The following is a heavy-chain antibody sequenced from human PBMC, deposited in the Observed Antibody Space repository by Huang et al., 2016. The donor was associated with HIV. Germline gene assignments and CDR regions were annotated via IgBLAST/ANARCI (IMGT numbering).Heavy chain of an antibody. CDR1: GFTFSGYA. CDR3: ARGDYGDYVGIDY. V-gene: IGHV3-33*05. J-gene: IGHJ4*02. CDR2: ISRDGGTK. D-gene: IGHD4-17*01. Sequence: QVHLMESGGGVVQPGKSLRLSCTTSGFTFSGYAMHWVRQTPGKGLEWVALISRDGGTKAYADCVKGRLIISRDNSKKTVYVQMNSLTAEDTAVYYCARGDYGDYVGIDYWGQGTLVTVSS.